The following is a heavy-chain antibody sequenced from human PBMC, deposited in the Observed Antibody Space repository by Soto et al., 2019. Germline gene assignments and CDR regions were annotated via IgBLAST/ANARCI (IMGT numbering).Heavy chain of an antibody. J-gene: IGHJ5*02. D-gene: IGHD6-13*01. CDR3: ARSYRPAAGTIDWFDP. CDR2: IYYSGST. CDR1: GGSISSYY. V-gene: IGHV4-59*01. Sequence: KTSETLSLTCTVSGGSISSYYWSWIRQPPGKGLEWIGYIYYSGSTNYNPSLKSRVTISVDTSKNQFSLKLSSVTAADTAVYYCARSYRPAAGTIDWFDPWGQGTLVTVSS.